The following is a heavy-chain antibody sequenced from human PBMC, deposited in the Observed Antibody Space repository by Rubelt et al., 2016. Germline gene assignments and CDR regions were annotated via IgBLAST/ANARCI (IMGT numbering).Heavy chain of an antibody. CDR3: AKSSALSLSGAFDI. V-gene: IGHV3-30*14. Sequence: QVQLVESGGGVVQPGRSLRLSCAASGFTFSSYAMHWVRQAPGKGLEWVAVISYDGSNKYYADSVKGRFTISRVNSRNTLYLQMNSLRAEDTAVYYCAKSSALSLSGAFDIWGQGTMVTVSS. CDR1: GFTFSSYA. D-gene: IGHD2/OR15-2a*01. J-gene: IGHJ3*02. CDR2: ISYDGSNK.